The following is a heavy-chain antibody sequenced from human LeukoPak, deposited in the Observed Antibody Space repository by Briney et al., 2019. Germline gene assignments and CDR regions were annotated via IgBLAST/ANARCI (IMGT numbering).Heavy chain of an antibody. CDR2: FHPSGTT. CDR1: GNSVINDNSI. V-gene: IGHV4-31*02. J-gene: IGHJ1*01. CDR3: TKGADDYKTGY. Sequence: PSETLSLICSVPGNSVINDNSIWSWIRQHPEKGLEWIGHFHPSGTTYYNPSLRSRLTISIDTSNNHFSLEMTSMTAADTAVYYCTKGADDYKTGYWGQGTLVTVSS. D-gene: IGHD5-24*01.